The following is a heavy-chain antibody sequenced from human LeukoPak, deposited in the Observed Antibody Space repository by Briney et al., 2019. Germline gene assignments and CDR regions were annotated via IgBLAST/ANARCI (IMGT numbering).Heavy chain of an antibody. CDR3: ARDVWTGVAVSDY. J-gene: IGHJ4*02. V-gene: IGHV3-7*01. CDR2: IKEDGSIQ. Sequence: GGSLRLSCAASGFTFSNAWMTWVSQAPGKGLEWLATIKEDGSIQYYLASVRGRLTISRDNAKTSVYLQLNSLRADDTAVYYCARDVWTGVAVSDYWGQGTLVTVSS. CDR1: GFTFSNAW. D-gene: IGHD6-19*01.